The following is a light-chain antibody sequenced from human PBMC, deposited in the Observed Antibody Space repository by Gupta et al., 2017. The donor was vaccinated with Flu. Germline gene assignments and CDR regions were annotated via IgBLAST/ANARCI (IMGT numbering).Light chain of an antibody. Sequence: EIVLTQSPGTLSLSPGERATLSCRASQSVSSSYLAWYQQKPGQAPRLLIYGASSRDTGIPDRFSGSGAGIDFTLTISRLEPEDFAVYYCQQYVSSPEYTFGQGTKLEIK. J-gene: IGKJ2*01. CDR3: QQYVSSPEYT. CDR1: QSVSSSY. V-gene: IGKV3-20*01. CDR2: GAS.